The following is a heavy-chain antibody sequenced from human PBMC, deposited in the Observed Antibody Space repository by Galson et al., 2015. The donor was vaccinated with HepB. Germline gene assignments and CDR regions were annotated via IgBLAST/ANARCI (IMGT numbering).Heavy chain of an antibody. CDR3: ARGGLGDRRIIGGAFDI. J-gene: IGHJ3*02. Sequence: QSGAEVTKPGASVKVSCKASGSTFTSYGISWVRQAPGQGLEWMGWISAYNGNTNYAQKLQGRVTMTTGTSTSTAYMELRSLRSDDTAVYYCARGGLGDRRIIGGAFDIWGQGTMVTVSS. D-gene: IGHD3-10*01. CDR2: ISAYNGNT. CDR1: GSTFTSYG. V-gene: IGHV1-18*01.